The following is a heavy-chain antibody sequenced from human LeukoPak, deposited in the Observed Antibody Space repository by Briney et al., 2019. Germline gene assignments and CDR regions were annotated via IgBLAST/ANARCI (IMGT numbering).Heavy chain of an antibody. D-gene: IGHD3-3*01. CDR2: IKSKTDGGTT. Sequence: PGGSLRLSCAASGFTFSSYWMSWVRQAPGEGLEWVGRIKSKTDGGTTDYAAPVKGRFTISRDDSKNTLYLQMNSLKTEDTAVYYCTTSRLAIFGVGSLYMDVWGKGTTVTVSS. CDR1: GFTFSSYW. CDR3: TTSRLAIFGVGSLYMDV. V-gene: IGHV3-15*01. J-gene: IGHJ6*03.